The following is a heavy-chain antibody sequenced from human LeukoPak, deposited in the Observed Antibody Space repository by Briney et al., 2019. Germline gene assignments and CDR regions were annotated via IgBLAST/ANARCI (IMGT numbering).Heavy chain of an antibody. D-gene: IGHD2-2*01. CDR1: GGSISSYY. Sequence: SETLSLTCTVSGGSISSYYWCWIRQPAGKGLEWIGRIYTSGSTNYNPSLKSRVTMSVDTSKNQFSLKLSSVTAADTAVYYCARGHCSSTSCYSVGWFDPWGQGTLVTVSS. CDR3: ARGHCSSTSCYSVGWFDP. V-gene: IGHV4-4*07. CDR2: IYTSGST. J-gene: IGHJ5*02.